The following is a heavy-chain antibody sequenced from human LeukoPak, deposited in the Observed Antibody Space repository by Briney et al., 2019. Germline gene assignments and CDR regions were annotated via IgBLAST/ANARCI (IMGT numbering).Heavy chain of an antibody. J-gene: IGHJ4*02. CDR1: GGSISSSSYY. Sequence: SETLSLTCTVSGGSISSSSYYWGWIRQPPGKGLEWIGSIYYSGSTYYNPSLKSRVTISVDTSKNQFSLKLSSVTAADTAVYYCARYIVGALDYWGQGTLVTVSS. V-gene: IGHV4-39*01. D-gene: IGHD1-26*01. CDR2: IYYSGST. CDR3: ARYIVGALDY.